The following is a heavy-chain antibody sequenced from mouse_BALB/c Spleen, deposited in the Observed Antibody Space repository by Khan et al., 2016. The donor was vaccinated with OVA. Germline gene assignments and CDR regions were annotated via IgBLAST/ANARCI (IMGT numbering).Heavy chain of an antibody. CDR3: ARVYWGDFDY. CDR1: GYSITSDYA. Sequence: EVQLQESGPGLVKPSQSLSLICTVTGYSITSDYAWNWIRQFPGNKLEWRGFISYSGNTNYKPSLKSRIFITRDTSKNQFFLHLNSVTTEDTATYYCARVYWGDFDYWGQGTTLTVSS. CDR2: ISYSGNT. J-gene: IGHJ2*01. V-gene: IGHV3-2*02. D-gene: IGHD1-1*01.